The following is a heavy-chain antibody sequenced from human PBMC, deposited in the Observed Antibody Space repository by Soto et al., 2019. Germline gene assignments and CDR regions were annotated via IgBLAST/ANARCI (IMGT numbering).Heavy chain of an antibody. Sequence: SETLSLTCTVSGGSISSYYWSWIRQPPGKGLEWIGYIYYSGSTNYNPSLKSRVTISVDMSKNQFSLKLSSVTAADTAVYYCAREGGLSVAVLDYGGQGTWVTVSS. CDR1: GGSISSYY. D-gene: IGHD6-19*01. J-gene: IGHJ4*02. CDR2: IYYSGST. CDR3: AREGGLSVAVLDY. V-gene: IGHV4-59*01.